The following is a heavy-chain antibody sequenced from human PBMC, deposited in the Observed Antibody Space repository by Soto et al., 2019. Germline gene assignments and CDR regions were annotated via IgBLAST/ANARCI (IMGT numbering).Heavy chain of an antibody. J-gene: IGHJ4*02. CDR1: GFTLSTHA. CDR2: IRTSVGST. V-gene: IGHV3-23*01. Sequence: PGGSLRPSCAAPGFTLSTHAMSWGRQAQWKGLVWVSGIRTSVGSTYYTVSVTGRFTISRDNSKNTLLLQMNSLRAEDTAVYYCAKGGQSYDYWGQGTLVTVSS. CDR3: AKGGQSYDY. D-gene: IGHD3-10*01.